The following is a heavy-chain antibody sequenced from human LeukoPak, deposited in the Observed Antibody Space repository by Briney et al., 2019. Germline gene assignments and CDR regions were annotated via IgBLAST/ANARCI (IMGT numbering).Heavy chain of an antibody. CDR2: IRSKAKSYAT. D-gene: IGHD3-22*01. CDR1: GFTFSDSA. Sequence: PGGSLRLSCAASGFTFSDSAVHWVRQASGKGREWVGRIRSKAKSYATAYAASVKGRFTISRDDSETTAYLQMNSLKTEDTAVYYCTHYYDGSGYYGAFDSWGQGTMVTVSS. CDR3: THYYDGSGYYGAFDS. J-gene: IGHJ3*02. V-gene: IGHV3-73*01.